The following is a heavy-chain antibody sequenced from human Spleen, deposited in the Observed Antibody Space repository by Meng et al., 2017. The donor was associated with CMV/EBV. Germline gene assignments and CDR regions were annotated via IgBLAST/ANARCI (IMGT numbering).Heavy chain of an antibody. J-gene: IGHJ4*02. CDR3: ARDVLGYYDSSGYYSPFWDY. CDR2: IWYDGSNK. Sequence: FSSYGMHWVRQAPGKGLEWVAVIWYDGSNKYYADSVKGQFTISRDNSKNTLYLQMNSLRAEDTAVYYCARDVLGYYDSSGYYSPFWDYWGQGTLVTVSS. V-gene: IGHV3-33*01. CDR1: FSSYG. D-gene: IGHD3-22*01.